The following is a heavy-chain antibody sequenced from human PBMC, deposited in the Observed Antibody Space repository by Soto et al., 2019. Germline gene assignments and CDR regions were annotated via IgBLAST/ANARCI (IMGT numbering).Heavy chain of an antibody. J-gene: IGHJ6*02. CDR3: ARGGFGCGGDCYRGYYYYGMDV. D-gene: IGHD2-21*02. V-gene: IGHV3-30-3*01. Sequence: QVQLVESGGGVVQPGRSLRLSCAASGFTFSSYAMHWVRQAPGKGLEWVAVISYDGSNKYYADSVKGRFTISRDNSKNTLYLQMNSLRAEDTAVYYCARGGFGCGGDCYRGYYYYGMDVWGQGTTVTVSS. CDR1: GFTFSSYA. CDR2: ISYDGSNK.